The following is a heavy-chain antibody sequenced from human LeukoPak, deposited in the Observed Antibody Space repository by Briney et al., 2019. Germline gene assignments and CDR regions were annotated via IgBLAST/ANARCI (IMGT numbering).Heavy chain of an antibody. CDR3: AKEEYWGSRGGFDY. CDR1: GFTFSSYA. J-gene: IGHJ4*02. CDR2: ISGSGGGT. V-gene: IGHV3-23*01. Sequence: PGGSLRLSCAASGFTFSSYAMSWVRQAPGKGLEWVSAISGSGGGTYYADSVKGRFTISRDNSKNTLYLQINSLRAEDTAVYYCAKEEYWGSRGGFDYWGQGTLVTVSS. D-gene: IGHD2/OR15-2a*01.